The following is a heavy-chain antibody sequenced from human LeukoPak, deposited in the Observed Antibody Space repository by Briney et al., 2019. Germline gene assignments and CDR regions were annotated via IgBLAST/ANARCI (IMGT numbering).Heavy chain of an antibody. J-gene: IGHJ3*02. D-gene: IGHD4-11*01. CDR1: GYSISSGYY. CDR2: IYHSGNT. CDR3: ARAPTVTSPFDI. V-gene: IGHV4-38-2*02. Sequence: PSETLSLTCTVSGYSISSGYYWGWIRQPPGKGLEWIGSIYHSGNTYYNPSLKSRVTISVDTSKNQFSLKLTSVTAADTAVYYCARAPTVTSPFDIWGQGTVVTVSS.